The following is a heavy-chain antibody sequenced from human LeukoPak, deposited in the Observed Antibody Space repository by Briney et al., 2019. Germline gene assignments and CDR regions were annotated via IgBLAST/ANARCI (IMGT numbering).Heavy chain of an antibody. J-gene: IGHJ4*02. D-gene: IGHD4-17*01. V-gene: IGHV3-30*18. CDR1: GFTFSSYG. Sequence: GRSLRLSCAASGFTFSSYGMHWVRQAPGKGLEWVAVISYDGSNKYYADSVKGRFTISRDNSKNTLYLQMNSLRAEDTGVYYCAKNEEDMTTVYYFDYWGQGTLVTVTS. CDR2: ISYDGSNK. CDR3: AKNEEDMTTVYYFDY.